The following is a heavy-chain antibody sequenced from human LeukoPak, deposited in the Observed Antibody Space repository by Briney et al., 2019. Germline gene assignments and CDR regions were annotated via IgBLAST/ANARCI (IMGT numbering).Heavy chain of an antibody. CDR1: GCSISSYY. CDR3: ARLYSSSLGRVFDY. J-gene: IGHJ4*02. Sequence: PSESLSLTCTVSGCSISSYYWSWIRQPPGKGLEWIGYIYYSGSTNYSPSLKSRVTISVETTKNQFSLKLSSVTGADTAVVYCARLYSSSLGRVFDYWGQGTLVTVSS. D-gene: IGHD6-13*01. CDR2: IYYSGST. V-gene: IGHV4-59*01.